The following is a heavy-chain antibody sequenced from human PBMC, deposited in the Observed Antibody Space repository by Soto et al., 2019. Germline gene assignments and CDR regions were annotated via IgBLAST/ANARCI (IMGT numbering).Heavy chain of an antibody. CDR3: ARGKYCSSTSCYADYYYYYYMDV. D-gene: IGHD2-2*01. Sequence: SETLSLTCTVSGGSISSYYWSWIRQPPGKGLEWIGYIYYSGSTNYNPSLKSRVTISVDTSKNQFSLKLSSVTAADTAVYYCARGKYCSSTSCYADYYYYYYMDVWGKGTTVTVSS. CDR1: GGSISSYY. J-gene: IGHJ6*03. V-gene: IGHV4-59*01. CDR2: IYYSGST.